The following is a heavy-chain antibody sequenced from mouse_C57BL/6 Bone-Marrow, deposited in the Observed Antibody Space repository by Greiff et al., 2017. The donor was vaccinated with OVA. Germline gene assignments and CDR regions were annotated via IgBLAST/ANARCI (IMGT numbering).Heavy chain of an antibody. CDR2: ISYDGSN. J-gene: IGHJ1*03. D-gene: IGHD2-1*01. CDR1: GYSITSGYY. Sequence: DVKLQESGPGLVKPSQSLSLTCSVTGYSITSGYYWNWIRQFPGNKLEWMGYISYDGSNNYNPSLKNRISITRDTSKNQFFLKLNSVTTEDTATYYCAREGLYGNSYFDVWGTGTTVTVSS. V-gene: IGHV3-6*01. CDR3: AREGLYGNSYFDV.